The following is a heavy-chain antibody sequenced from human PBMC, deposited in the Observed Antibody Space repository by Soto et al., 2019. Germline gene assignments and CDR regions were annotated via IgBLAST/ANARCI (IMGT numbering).Heavy chain of an antibody. CDR2: LSGSGSST. J-gene: IGHJ4*02. CDR1: GFTFSNYA. CDR3: AQVPLKPQVFHY. Sequence: EVQLLESGGGLVQPGGSLRLSCTASGFTFSNYAMNWVRQAPGKGLEWVSTLSGSGSSTYYADSVKGRFTISRDKSKNTLYLQMNNLRAEDTAIYYCAQVPLKPQVFHYWGQGTLVTVSS. V-gene: IGHV3-23*01.